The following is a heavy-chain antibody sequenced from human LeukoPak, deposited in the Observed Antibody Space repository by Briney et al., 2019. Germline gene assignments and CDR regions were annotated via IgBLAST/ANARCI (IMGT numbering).Heavy chain of an antibody. CDR1: GGSISSGGYY. V-gene: IGHV4-30-2*01. J-gene: IGHJ2*01. CDR2: IYHSGST. Sequence: SETLSLTCTVSGGSISSGGYYWSWIRQPPGKGLEWIGYIYHSGSTYYNPSLKSRVTMSADRSKNQFSLKLSSVTAADTAVYYCARDSYFDLWGRGTLVTVSS. CDR3: ARDSYFDL.